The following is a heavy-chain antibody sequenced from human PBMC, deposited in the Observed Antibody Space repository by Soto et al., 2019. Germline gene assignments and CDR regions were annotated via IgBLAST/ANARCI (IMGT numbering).Heavy chain of an antibody. CDR1: GGSISDFY. CDR3: VRGGGRDSRSMYYYTGMDV. CDR2: IYGSGSLYASGTT. V-gene: IGHV4-4*07. Sequence: QVQLQESGPGLVRPSETLSLTCTVSGGSISDFYWSWIRPPAGTGLEWFGRIYGSGSLYASGTTTHNPSLTSRITMSVDMSKNQVSLKLTSVTAADTAVYYCVRGGGRDSRSMYYYTGMDVWGQGTTVTVYS. D-gene: IGHD1-26*01. J-gene: IGHJ6*02.